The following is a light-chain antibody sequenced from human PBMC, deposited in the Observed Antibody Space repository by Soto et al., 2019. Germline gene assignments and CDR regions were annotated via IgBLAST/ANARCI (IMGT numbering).Light chain of an antibody. CDR1: SSNIGTGYD. V-gene: IGLV1-40*01. J-gene: IGLJ3*02. CDR2: GDN. Sequence: QSVLTQPPSVSGAPGQRVTISCTGSSSNIGTGYDIHWYQQLPGAAPRLLIYGDNKRPSGVPDRFSVSKSGTSASLTITGLQAEDEADYYCQSYDTTLKKVFGGGTKVTVL. CDR3: QSYDTTLKKV.